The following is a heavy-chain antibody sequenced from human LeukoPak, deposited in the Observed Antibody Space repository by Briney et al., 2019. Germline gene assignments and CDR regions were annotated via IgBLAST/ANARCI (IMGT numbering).Heavy chain of an antibody. J-gene: IGHJ4*02. CDR3: AKGIYYDSGSYNK. D-gene: IGHD3-10*01. CDR1: GFTFRSFA. Sequence: GGSLRLSCAASGFTFRSFAMTWVRQTPGEGLEWVSTITGGGETTFHSNAVKGRFTISRDNSKNTLYLQMNSLRAEDTAIYFCAKGIYYDSGSYNKWGQGTTVIVSS. CDR2: ITGGGETT. V-gene: IGHV3-23*01.